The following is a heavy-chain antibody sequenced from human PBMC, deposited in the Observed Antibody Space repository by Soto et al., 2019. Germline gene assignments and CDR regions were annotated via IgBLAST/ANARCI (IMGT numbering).Heavy chain of an antibody. J-gene: IGHJ3*02. Sequence: GGSLRLSCATSGFTFSNAWMAWVRQAPGKGLEWVGRIKSIADGGTANYAAPVKGRFSISRHDSENTLYLQMNSLRVEDTGIYYCHTPHGRNAFDIWGPGTVVTVSS. CDR2: IKSIADGGTA. CDR1: GFTFSNAW. D-gene: IGHD2-8*01. V-gene: IGHV3-15*01. CDR3: HTPHGRNAFDI.